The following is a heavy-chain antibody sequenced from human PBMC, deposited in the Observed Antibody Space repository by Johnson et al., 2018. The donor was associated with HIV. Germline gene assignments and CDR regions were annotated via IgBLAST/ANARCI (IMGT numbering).Heavy chain of an antibody. CDR1: GITVSSNY. Sequence: EMQLVESGGGLVQPGGSLRLSCAASGITVSSNYMSWVRQAPGKGLEWVSLIFSVGNTYYADSVKGRFTISRDNSNNMVYLQMDSLRPEDTAVYYCARDGRDLVTRGAFDVWGQGTMVTASS. V-gene: IGHV3-66*02. J-gene: IGHJ3*01. CDR2: IFSVGNT. D-gene: IGHD5-18*01. CDR3: ARDGRDLVTRGAFDV.